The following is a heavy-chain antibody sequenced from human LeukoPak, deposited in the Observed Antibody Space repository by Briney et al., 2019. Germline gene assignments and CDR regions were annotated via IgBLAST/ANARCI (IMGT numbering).Heavy chain of an antibody. CDR3: ARDCGSSSGWPGLKAGMDV. V-gene: IGHV1-2*02. CDR2: INPNSGGT. Sequence: ASVKVSCKASGYTFTGYYMHWVRQAPGQGLEWMGWINPNSGGTNYAQKFQGRVTMTRDTSISTAYMELSRLRSDDTAVYYCARDCGSSSGWPGLKAGMDVWGQGTTVTVSS. CDR1: GYTFTGYY. J-gene: IGHJ6*02. D-gene: IGHD6-19*01.